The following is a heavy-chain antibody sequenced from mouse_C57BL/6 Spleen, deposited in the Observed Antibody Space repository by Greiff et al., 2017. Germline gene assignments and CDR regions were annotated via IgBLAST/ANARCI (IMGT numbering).Heavy chain of an antibody. CDR2: ISSGSSTI. J-gene: IGHJ4*01. V-gene: IGHV5-17*01. D-gene: IGHD1-1*01. CDR1: GFTFSDYG. Sequence: VQVVESGGGLVKPGGSLKLSCAASGFTFSDYGMHWVRQAPEKGLEWVAYISSGSSTIYYADTVKGRFTISRDNAKNTLFLQMTSLRSEDTAMYYCARTTVAMDYWGQGTSVTVSS. CDR3: ARTTVAMDY.